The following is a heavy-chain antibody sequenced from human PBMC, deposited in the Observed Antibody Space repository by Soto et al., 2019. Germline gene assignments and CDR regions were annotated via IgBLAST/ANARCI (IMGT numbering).Heavy chain of an antibody. CDR2: IIPIFGTA. CDR3: ARAYYDYVWGSYRYLYFAY. J-gene: IGHJ4*02. D-gene: IGHD3-16*02. CDR1: GGTFSSYA. V-gene: IGHV1-69*06. Sequence: SVKVSCKASGGTFSSYAISWVRQAPGQGLEWMGGIIPIFGTANYAQKFQGRVTITADKSTSTAYMELSSLRSEDTAVYYCARAYYDYVWGSYRYLYFAYRGQGTLVTVSS.